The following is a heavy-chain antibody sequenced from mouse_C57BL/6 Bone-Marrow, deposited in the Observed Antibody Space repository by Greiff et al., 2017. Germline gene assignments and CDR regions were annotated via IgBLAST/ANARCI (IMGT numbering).Heavy chain of an antibody. CDR3: ARYGYYDSYWYFDV. CDR2: INPNYGTT. Sequence: EVKLVESGPELVKPGASVKISCKASGYSFTDYNMNWVKQSNGKSLEWIGVINPNYGTTSYNQKFKGKATLTVDQSSSTAYMQLNSLTSEDSAVYYCARYGYYDSYWYFDVWGTGTTVTVA. V-gene: IGHV1-39*01. CDR1: GYSFTDYN. D-gene: IGHD2-3*01. J-gene: IGHJ1*03.